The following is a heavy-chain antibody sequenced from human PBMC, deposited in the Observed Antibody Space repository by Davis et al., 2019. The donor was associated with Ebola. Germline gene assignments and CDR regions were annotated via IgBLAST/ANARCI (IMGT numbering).Heavy chain of an antibody. CDR1: GFTFSSSW. V-gene: IGHV3-7*01. CDR2: IKQDGREK. J-gene: IGHJ4*02. Sequence: GGSLRLSCAASGFTFSSSWMSWVRQVPGKGLEWVANIKQDGREKYYVDSVKGRFTISRDNDKNSLSLQMNGLRAEDTAVYYCARGPSTGNSFTYWGQGTLVTVSS. D-gene: IGHD4-23*01. CDR3: ARGPSTGNSFTY.